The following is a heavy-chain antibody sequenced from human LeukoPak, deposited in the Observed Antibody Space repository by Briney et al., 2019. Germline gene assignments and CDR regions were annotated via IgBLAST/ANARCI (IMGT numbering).Heavy chain of an antibody. J-gene: IGHJ4*02. CDR1: GFTFGDYT. Sequence: GGSLRLSCVASGFTFGDYTIKWVRQAPVKGLEWVSFIRSEAYGGTTEYAASVKGRFTVSRDDSKSIAYLQMNSLEIEDTGVYYCTRGGYYGSGSYLIDYWGQGTLVTVSS. D-gene: IGHD3-10*01. V-gene: IGHV3-49*04. CDR2: IRSEAYGGTT. CDR3: TRGGYYGSGSYLIDY.